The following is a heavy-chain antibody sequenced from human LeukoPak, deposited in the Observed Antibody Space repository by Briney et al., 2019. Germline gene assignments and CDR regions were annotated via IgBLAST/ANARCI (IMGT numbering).Heavy chain of an antibody. J-gene: IGHJ4*02. CDR3: ARHIVGALDY. V-gene: IGHV3-30-3*01. Sequence: GGSLRLSCAASGFTFSSYAMHWVRQAPGKGLEWVAVISCDGSNKYYADSVKGRFTISRDNAKNSLYLQMNSLRAEDTAVYYCARHIVGALDYWGQGTLVTVSS. CDR1: GFTFSSYA. D-gene: IGHD1-26*01. CDR2: ISCDGSNK.